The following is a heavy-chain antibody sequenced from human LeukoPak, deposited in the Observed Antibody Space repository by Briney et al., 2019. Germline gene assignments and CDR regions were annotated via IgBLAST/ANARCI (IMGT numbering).Heavy chain of an antibody. J-gene: IGHJ4*02. CDR1: GGTFSSYA. D-gene: IGHD2-21*02. CDR2: IIPIFGTA. CDR3: AMVSAGAQAYCGGDCYSFDY. Sequence: SVKVSCKASGGTFSSYAISWVRQAPGQGLEWMGGIIPIFGTANYAEKFQGRVTITADESTSTAYMELGSLRSEDTAVYYCAMVSAGAQAYCGGDCYSFDYWGQGTLVTVSS. V-gene: IGHV1-69*13.